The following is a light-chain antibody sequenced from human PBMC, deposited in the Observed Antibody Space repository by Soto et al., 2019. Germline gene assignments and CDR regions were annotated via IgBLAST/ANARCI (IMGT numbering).Light chain of an antibody. CDR1: QSHLSSNGYNY. V-gene: IGKV2-28*01. J-gene: IGKJ1*01. CDR3: MQALRAPPT. Sequence: DIVMTQSPLSLPVTPGEPASISCRSSQSHLSSNGYNYLDWYLQKPGQSPQLLIYLGSNRASGVPDRFSGSGSGTDFTLEISRVEAEDVGIYHCMQALRAPPTFGQGTKVEI. CDR2: LGS.